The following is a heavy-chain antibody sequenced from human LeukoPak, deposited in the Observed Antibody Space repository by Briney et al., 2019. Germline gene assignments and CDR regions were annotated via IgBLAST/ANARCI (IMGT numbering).Heavy chain of an antibody. CDR1: GFTFSRYG. J-gene: IGHJ4*02. CDR2: ISYDGSNK. D-gene: IGHD5-18*01. Sequence: PGRSLRLSCAASGFTFSRYGMHWVRQAPGKGLEWVTAISYDGSNKYYADSVKGRFTISRDNAKNSLYLQMNSLRAEDTAVYYCARDWGYSFVDYWGQGTLVTVSS. V-gene: IGHV3-30*04. CDR3: ARDWGYSFVDY.